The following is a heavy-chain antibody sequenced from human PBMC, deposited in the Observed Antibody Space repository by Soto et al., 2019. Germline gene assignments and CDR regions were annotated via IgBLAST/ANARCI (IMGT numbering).Heavy chain of an antibody. Sequence: EVQLVESGGGLVQPGGSLRLSCAASGFTFSTYWMHWVRQAPGKGLVWVSRINIDGSTTSYADSVKGRFTISRDKAKNTLYLQMNSLRDEDTAVYYCARVRNGDWYFDNWGQGTLVTISS. J-gene: IGHJ4*02. CDR1: GFTFSTYW. CDR3: ARVRNGDWYFDN. V-gene: IGHV3-74*01. CDR2: INIDGSTT. D-gene: IGHD4-17*01.